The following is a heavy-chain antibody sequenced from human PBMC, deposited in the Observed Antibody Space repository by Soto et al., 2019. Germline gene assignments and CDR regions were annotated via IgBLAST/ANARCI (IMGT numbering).Heavy chain of an antibody. D-gene: IGHD2-15*01. V-gene: IGHV1-18*01. CDR1: GYTFNNYG. CDR2: IGPYNGNT. CDR3: ARCYCSVGSCYTCWHFDL. Sequence: QVPLVQSGAEVKKPGASVKVSCKASGYTFNNYGISWVRQAPGQGLEWMGWIGPYNGNTDHAQNFQGSVTMTTDTSTNTAYMELRSLTSDDTALYYCARCYCSVGSCYTCWHFDLWGRGTLVTVSS. J-gene: IGHJ2*01.